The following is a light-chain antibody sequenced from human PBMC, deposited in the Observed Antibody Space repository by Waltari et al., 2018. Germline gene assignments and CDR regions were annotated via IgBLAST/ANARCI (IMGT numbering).Light chain of an antibody. J-gene: IGKJ1*01. Sequence: ELVLTKSPATWPLSPGERAPSAARASQVVSKYLAWYQQRPGQAPRLLVYAASTRATGIPDRFSGSGYGTDCSLIISRLEPEDFAVYYCQNHERLPATFGQGTKVEIK. CDR1: QVVSKY. CDR2: AAS. CDR3: QNHERLPAT. V-gene: IGKV3-20*01.